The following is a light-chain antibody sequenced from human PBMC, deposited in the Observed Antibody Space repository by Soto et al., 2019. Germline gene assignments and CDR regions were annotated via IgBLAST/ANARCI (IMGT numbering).Light chain of an antibody. J-gene: IGLJ3*02. CDR2: EVN. Sequence: QSALTQPASVSGSPGQSITISCTGTSSDVGGYNYVSWYQQHPGKAPKLMIYEVNNRPSGVSDRFSVSKSGNTASRTISGLQVEDEADYYCSSFTSTNTWVFGGGTKLTVL. V-gene: IGLV2-14*01. CDR1: SSDVGGYNY. CDR3: SSFTSTNTWV.